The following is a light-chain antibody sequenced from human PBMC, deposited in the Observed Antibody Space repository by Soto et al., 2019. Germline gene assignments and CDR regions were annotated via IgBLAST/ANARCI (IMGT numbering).Light chain of an antibody. CDR3: QHCSNYSVT. J-gene: IGKJ4*01. Sequence: DIHMTQSPASVSASVGGRVTITCRASQSISSYLTWYQQKPGKAPKLLIYKASTLNSGVPARFSGSGSGTDFTLTISSLQPDDFAAYYCQHCSNYSVTFGRGTKVDIK. V-gene: IGKV1-5*03. CDR1: QSISSY. CDR2: KAS.